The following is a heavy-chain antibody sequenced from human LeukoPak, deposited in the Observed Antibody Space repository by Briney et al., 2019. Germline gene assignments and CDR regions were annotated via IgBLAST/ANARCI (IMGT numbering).Heavy chain of an antibody. Sequence: GGSLRLSCAASGFTVSSNYMSWVRQAPGKGLEWVSVIYSGGSTYYADSVKGRFTISRDNSKNTLYLQMSSLRAEDTAVYYCARDNYYDSSGYYYLTDYWGQGTLVTVSS. V-gene: IGHV3-66*01. J-gene: IGHJ4*02. CDR3: ARDNYYDSSGYYYLTDY. CDR2: IYSGGST. CDR1: GFTVSSNY. D-gene: IGHD3-22*01.